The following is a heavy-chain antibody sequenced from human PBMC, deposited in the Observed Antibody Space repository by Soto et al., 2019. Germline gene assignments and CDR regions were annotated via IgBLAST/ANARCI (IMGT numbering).Heavy chain of an antibody. CDR3: ARVLNSWLWIGYGMDV. CDR2: ISYDGSNK. V-gene: IGHV3-30-3*01. D-gene: IGHD5-12*01. J-gene: IGHJ6*02. Sequence: GSLRLSCAASGVTFSSYAMHWVRQAPGKGLEWVAVISYDGSNKYYADSVKGRFTISRDNSKNTLYLQMNSLRAEDTAVYYCARVLNSWLWIGYGMDVWGQGPTVTVSS. CDR1: GVTFSSYA.